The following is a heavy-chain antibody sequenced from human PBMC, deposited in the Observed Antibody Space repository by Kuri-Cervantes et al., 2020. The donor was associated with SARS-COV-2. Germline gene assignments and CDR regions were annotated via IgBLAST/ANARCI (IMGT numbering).Heavy chain of an antibody. V-gene: IGHV3-21*01. Sequence: GESLKISCAASGFTFSSYSMNWVRQAPGKGLEWVSSISSSSYIYYADSVKGRFTISRDNAKNSLYLQMNSLRADDTALYYCARDKDGIEEFDYWGQGTLVTVSS. CDR2: ISSSSYI. J-gene: IGHJ4*02. D-gene: IGHD5-24*01. CDR3: ARDKDGIEEFDY. CDR1: GFTFSSYS.